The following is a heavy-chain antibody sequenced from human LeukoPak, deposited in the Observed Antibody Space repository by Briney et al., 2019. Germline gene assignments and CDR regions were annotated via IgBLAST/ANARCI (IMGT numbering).Heavy chain of an antibody. CDR3: ARFGITVVRGGKYYFDY. V-gene: IGHV4-59*08. Sequence: NASETLPLTCTVSGGSISNYYWSWIRQPPGKGLEWIGHIYYSGATKYNPSLKSRITISVDTSKNQFSLMLSSVTAADTAVYYCARFGITVVRGGKYYFDYWGQGTLVTVSS. CDR1: GGSISNYY. J-gene: IGHJ4*02. CDR2: IYYSGAT. D-gene: IGHD3-10*01.